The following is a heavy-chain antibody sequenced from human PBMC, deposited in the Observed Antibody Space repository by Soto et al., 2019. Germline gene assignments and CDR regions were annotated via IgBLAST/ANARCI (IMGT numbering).Heavy chain of an antibody. J-gene: IGHJ4*02. Sequence: EVQLVESGGGLVQPGRSLRLSRAASGFTFDDYALHWVGQAPGKGLEWVSGISWNSGSIGYADSVKGRFTISRDNAKNSLNLQMHSLRAEDTALYYCAKDNSGYDLGYSFDNCGQGTLVTVSS. V-gene: IGHV3-9*01. CDR1: GFTFDDYA. CDR2: ISWNSGSI. D-gene: IGHD5-12*01. CDR3: AKDNSGYDLGYSFDN.